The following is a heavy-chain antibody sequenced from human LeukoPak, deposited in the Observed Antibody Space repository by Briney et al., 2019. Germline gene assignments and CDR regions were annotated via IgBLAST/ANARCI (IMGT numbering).Heavy chain of an antibody. J-gene: IGHJ4*02. CDR3: ARQDFWSGYRDY. Sequence: PGESLQISCQGSGYSFTSYWIGWVRQLPGKGLEWMGIIYPGDSDTRYSPSFQGQVTISADKSISTAYLQWSSLKASDTAMYYCARQDFWSGYRDYWGQGTLVTVSS. CDR2: IYPGDSDT. CDR1: GYSFTSYW. D-gene: IGHD3-3*01. V-gene: IGHV5-51*01.